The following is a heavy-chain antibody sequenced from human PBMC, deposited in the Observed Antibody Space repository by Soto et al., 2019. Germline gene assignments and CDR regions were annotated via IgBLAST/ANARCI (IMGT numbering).Heavy chain of an antibody. D-gene: IGHD7-27*01. V-gene: IGHV3-7*01. J-gene: IGHJ4*02. Sequence: PGGSLRLSCEVSGVSFSSSGMSWVRQAPGKGLEWVADINAVGSQVLYAASVMGRFTVSRDNAKKSLFLQMNSLRVEDTAFYYSARDPAWGSLDYWGLGTLVTVSS. CDR3: ARDPAWGSLDY. CDR1: GVSFSSSG. CDR2: INAVGSQV.